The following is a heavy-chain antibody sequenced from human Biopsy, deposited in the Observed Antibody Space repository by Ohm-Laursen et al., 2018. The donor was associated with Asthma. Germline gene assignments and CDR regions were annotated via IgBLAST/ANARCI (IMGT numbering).Heavy chain of an antibody. J-gene: IGHJ4*02. Sequence: SLRLSCAASGFTFGNFWMSWARQTPGKGLEWVATLTGDGSQKVYVDSVTGRFTISRDNSKNSLFLQMSSLRAEDTAVYLCARCVQAEDGVFWGQGARVIVSS. CDR2: LTGDGSQK. CDR1: GFTFGNFW. CDR3: ARCVQAEDGVF. V-gene: IGHV3-7*01. D-gene: IGHD2-15*01.